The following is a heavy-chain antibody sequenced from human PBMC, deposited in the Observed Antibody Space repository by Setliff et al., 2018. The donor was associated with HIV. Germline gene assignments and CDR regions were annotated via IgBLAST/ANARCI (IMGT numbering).Heavy chain of an antibody. CDR2: IYSSGST. CDR3: ARAYFGSGIYY. D-gene: IGHD3-10*01. CDR1: GGSISSYY. J-gene: IGHJ4*02. Sequence: SETLSLTCTVSGGSISSYYWSWIRQPPGKGLEWLGHIYSSGSTNYNPSLKSRVTISVDTSKNQFSLKLYSVTAADTALYYCARAYFGSGIYYWGQGTLVTVSS. V-gene: IGHV4-4*09.